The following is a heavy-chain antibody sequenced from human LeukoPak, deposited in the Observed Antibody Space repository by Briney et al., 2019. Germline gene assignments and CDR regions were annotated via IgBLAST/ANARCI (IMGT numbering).Heavy chain of an antibody. CDR2: INPNSGGT. D-gene: IGHD5-18*01. CDR1: GYTFTGYY. J-gene: IGHJ6*02. V-gene: IGHV1-2*04. Sequence: GASVKVSCKASGYTFTGYYMHWGRQAPGQGLEWMGWINPNSGGTNYAQKFQGWVTMTRDTSISTAYMELSRLRSDDTAVYYCAREKDTAMNDGMDVWGQGTTVTVSS. CDR3: AREKDTAMNDGMDV.